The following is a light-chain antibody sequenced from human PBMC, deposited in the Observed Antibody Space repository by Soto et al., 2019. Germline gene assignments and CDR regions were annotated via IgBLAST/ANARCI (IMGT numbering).Light chain of an antibody. V-gene: IGLV1-47*01. J-gene: IGLJ1*01. CDR1: ASTIGSNY. CDR3: AAWDDNLSGFYV. CDR2: RNS. Sequence: QSVLTQSPSASGTPGQRVTISCSGSASTIGSNYVYWYQQLPGTAPKLLIYRNSQRPSGVPDRFSGSKPGTSASLAISGLRSEDEADYYCAAWDDNLSGFYVFGDGTKVTVL.